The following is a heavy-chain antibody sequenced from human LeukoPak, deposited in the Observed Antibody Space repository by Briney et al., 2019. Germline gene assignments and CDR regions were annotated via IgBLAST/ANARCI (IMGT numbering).Heavy chain of an antibody. CDR2: ISSSSSYI. D-gene: IGHD1/OR15-1a*01. CDR1: GFTFSSYS. V-gene: IGHV3-21*04. CDR3: AKGRLGTASNWFDP. J-gene: IGHJ5*02. Sequence: GGSLRLSCAASGFTFSSYSMNWVRQAPGKGLEWVSSISSSSSYIYYADSVKGRFTISRDNAKNSLYLQMNSLRAEDTAVYYCAKGRLGTASNWFDPWGQGTLVTVSS.